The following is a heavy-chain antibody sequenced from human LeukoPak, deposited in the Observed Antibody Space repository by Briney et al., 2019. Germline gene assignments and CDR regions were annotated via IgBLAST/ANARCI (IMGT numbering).Heavy chain of an antibody. CDR1: GDSVSSNSAA. D-gene: IGHD3-10*01. J-gene: IGHJ4*02. Sequence: SQTLSLTCAISGDSVSSNSAAWNWIRQSPSRGLEWLGRTYYRSKWYNDNAVSVKSRITINPDTSKNQFSLQLNSVTPEDTAVYYCAREGLLWFGEFPYYFDYWGQGTLVTVSS. CDR2: TYYRSKWYN. CDR3: AREGLLWFGEFPYYFDY. V-gene: IGHV6-1*01.